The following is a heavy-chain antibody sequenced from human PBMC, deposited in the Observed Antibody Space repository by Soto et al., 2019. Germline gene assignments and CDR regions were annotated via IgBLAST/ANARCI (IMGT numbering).Heavy chain of an antibody. CDR1: GFTFSSYA. V-gene: IGHV3-23*01. D-gene: IGHD3-22*01. J-gene: IGHJ3*02. CDR3: AKDRNYYDGSGYTAGVAFDI. CDR2: VDRSGGST. Sequence: EVHLLESGGGLVQPGGSLRLSCAASGFTFSSYAMSWVRQAPGKGLEWVSAVDRSGGSTYYADSVKGRFTISRDNSKNTLYLQMNSLRAEDTAVYYCAKDRNYYDGSGYTAGVAFDIWRQGTMVTVSS.